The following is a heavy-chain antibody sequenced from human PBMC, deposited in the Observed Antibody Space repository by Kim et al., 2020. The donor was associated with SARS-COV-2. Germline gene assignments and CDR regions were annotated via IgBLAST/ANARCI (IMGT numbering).Heavy chain of an antibody. CDR3: ARNKAARRFPFDY. D-gene: IGHD6-6*01. J-gene: IGHJ4*02. V-gene: IGHV1-46*01. Sequence: YAQKFRGRVTMTRDTSTSTVYMELSSLRSEDTAVDYCARNKAARRFPFDYWGQGTLVTVSS.